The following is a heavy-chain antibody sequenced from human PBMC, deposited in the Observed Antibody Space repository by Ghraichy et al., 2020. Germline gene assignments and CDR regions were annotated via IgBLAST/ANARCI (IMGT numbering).Heavy chain of an antibody. CDR3: AREDPGLGIVMDSYFDL. J-gene: IGHJ2*01. CDR2: IYSGGST. D-gene: IGHD7-27*01. Sequence: GGSLRLSCAASGFTVSSNYMSWVRQAPGKGLEWVSVIYSGGSTYYADSVKGRFTISRDNSKNTLYLQMNSLRAEDTAVYYCAREDPGLGIVMDSYFDLWGRGTLVTVSS. CDR1: GFTVSSNY. V-gene: IGHV3-53*01.